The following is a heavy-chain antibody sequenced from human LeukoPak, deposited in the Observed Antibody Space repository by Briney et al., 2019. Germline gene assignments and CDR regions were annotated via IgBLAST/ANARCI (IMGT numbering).Heavy chain of an antibody. V-gene: IGHV3-23*01. CDR2: ISGSGGTT. CDR3: AKAARTTVTARFDY. D-gene: IGHD4-17*01. Sequence: GGSLRLSCAASGFTFSSYGMNWVRQAPGKGLEWVSGISGSGGTTYYADSVRGRFTISRDNSKSTLDLQLNGLRADDTAVYYCAKAARTTVTARFDYWGQGTLVTVSS. J-gene: IGHJ4*02. CDR1: GFTFSSYG.